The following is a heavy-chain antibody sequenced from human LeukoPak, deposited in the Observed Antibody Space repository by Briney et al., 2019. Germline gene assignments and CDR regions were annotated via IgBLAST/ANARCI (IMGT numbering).Heavy chain of an antibody. CDR3: AEKGGSLKYFPH. J-gene: IGHJ1*01. Sequence: SVKVSCKASGGTFSSYAISWVRQAPGQGLEWMGGIIPIFGTASYAQKFQGRVTITTDESTSTAYMELSSLRSEDTAVYYCAEKGGSLKYFPHWGQGTPVNVSS. V-gene: IGHV1-69*05. CDR2: IIPIFGTA. CDR1: GGTFSSYA. D-gene: IGHD3-16*01.